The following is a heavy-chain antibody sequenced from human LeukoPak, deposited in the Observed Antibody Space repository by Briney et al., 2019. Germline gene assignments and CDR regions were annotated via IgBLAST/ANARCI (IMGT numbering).Heavy chain of an antibody. D-gene: IGHD5-18*01. V-gene: IGHV3-33*01. Sequence: GGSLRLSCAASGFTFSSYGMHWVRQAPGKGLEWVAVIWYDGSNKYYADSVKGRFTISRDNSKNTLYLQMNSLRAEDTAVYYCARVVYSYGYGFDPWGQGTLVTVSS. CDR3: ARVVYSYGYGFDP. J-gene: IGHJ5*02. CDR1: GFTFSSYG. CDR2: IWYDGSNK.